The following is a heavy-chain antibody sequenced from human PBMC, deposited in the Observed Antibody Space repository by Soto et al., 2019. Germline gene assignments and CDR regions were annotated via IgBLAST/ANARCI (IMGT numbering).Heavy chain of an antibody. CDR1: GGSISGHY. CDR3: ARGPYYDLIWNYYYMDV. Sequence: ETLSLTCNVSGGSISGHYWSWVRQTPGKGLEWIGYIYYSGSTNYNPSLKSRVTISVDTSKNHFPLRLTSVTAADTAVYYCARGPYYDLIWNYYYMDVWGKGTTVTVSS. J-gene: IGHJ6*03. CDR2: IYYSGST. V-gene: IGHV4-59*08. D-gene: IGHD3-16*01.